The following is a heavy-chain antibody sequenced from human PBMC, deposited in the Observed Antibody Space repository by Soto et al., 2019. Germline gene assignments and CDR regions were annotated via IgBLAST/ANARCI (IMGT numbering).Heavy chain of an antibody. D-gene: IGHD6-13*01. V-gene: IGHV3-21*01. CDR1: GFTFSSYS. CDR3: ARDIIPQQLVVVFDY. CDR2: ISSSISYI. J-gene: IGHJ4*02. Sequence: GGSLRLSCAASGFTFSSYSMNWVRQAPGKGLEWVSSISSSISYIYYADSVKGRFTISRDNAKNSLYLQMDSLRAEDTAVYYCARDIIPQQLVVVFDYWGQGTLVTVSS.